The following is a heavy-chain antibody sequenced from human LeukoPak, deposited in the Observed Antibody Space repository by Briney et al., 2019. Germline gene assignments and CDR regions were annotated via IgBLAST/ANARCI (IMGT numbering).Heavy chain of an antibody. Sequence: GGSLRLSCAASGFTFSAYEMNWVRQAPGKGLEWISYITSSGSTIYYADSVKGRFTISRDNAENSLFLQMNSLRGEDTAVYYCAGDLSSWYVLDYWGQGTLVTASS. D-gene: IGHD6-13*01. J-gene: IGHJ4*02. V-gene: IGHV3-48*03. CDR3: AGDLSSWYVLDY. CDR2: ITSSGSTI. CDR1: GFTFSAYE.